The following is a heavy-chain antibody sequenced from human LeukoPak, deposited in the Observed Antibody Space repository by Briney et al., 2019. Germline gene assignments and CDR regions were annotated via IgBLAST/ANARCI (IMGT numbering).Heavy chain of an antibody. CDR2: IWHNGSNK. CDR1: GFTFSTYA. Sequence: GGSLRLSCAASGFTFSTYAMHWVRQAPGKGLEWVSLIWHNGSNKYYADSVKGRFTISRDNSKNTLYLQMNSLRAEDTALYYCAKEAPFILFDPWGQGTLVTVSS. J-gene: IGHJ5*02. D-gene: IGHD2-21*01. CDR3: AKEAPFILFDP. V-gene: IGHV3-33*06.